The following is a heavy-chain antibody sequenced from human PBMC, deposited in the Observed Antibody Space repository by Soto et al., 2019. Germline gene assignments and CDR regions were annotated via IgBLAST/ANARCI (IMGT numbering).Heavy chain of an antibody. Sequence: PSETLSLTCTVSGGSISSYYWSWIRQPAGKGLEWIGRIYTSGSTNYNPSLKSRVTMSVDTYKNQFSLKLSSVTAADTAVYYCARDVGPIVVVPAAHNWFDPWGQGTLVTVS. D-gene: IGHD2-2*01. CDR2: IYTSGST. J-gene: IGHJ5*02. CDR3: ARDVGPIVVVPAAHNWFDP. V-gene: IGHV4-4*07. CDR1: GGSISSYY.